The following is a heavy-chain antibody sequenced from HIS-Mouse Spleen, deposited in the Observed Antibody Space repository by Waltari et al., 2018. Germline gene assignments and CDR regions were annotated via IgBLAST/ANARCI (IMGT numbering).Heavy chain of an antibody. D-gene: IGHD6-13*01. CDR3: AREIPYSSSWYDWYFDL. CDR2: IYYSGST. CDR1: GGSISSSSYY. J-gene: IGHJ2*01. V-gene: IGHV4-39*07. Sequence: QLQLQESGPGLVKPSETLSLTFTVSGGSISSSSYYWGWIRQPPGKGLEWIGRIYYSGSTYYNPSLTSRVTISVDTSKNQFSLKLSSVTAADTAVYYCAREIPYSSSWYDWYFDLWGRGTLVTVSS.